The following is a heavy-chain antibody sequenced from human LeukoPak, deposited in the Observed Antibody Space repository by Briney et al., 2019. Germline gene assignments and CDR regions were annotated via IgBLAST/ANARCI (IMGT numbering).Heavy chain of an antibody. CDR3: ARDFRTSTYYYYMDV. CDR1: GDSVTSYY. V-gene: IGHV4-59*02. Sequence: SETLSLTCTVSGDSVTSYYWSWVRQPPGKGLEWIGYIHYSGSTNYRPSLKSRVTISVDMSKNQLSLKLSSVTAADTAVYYCARDFRTSTYYYYMDVWGKGTTVTVSS. J-gene: IGHJ6*03. D-gene: IGHD1/OR15-1a*01. CDR2: IHYSGST.